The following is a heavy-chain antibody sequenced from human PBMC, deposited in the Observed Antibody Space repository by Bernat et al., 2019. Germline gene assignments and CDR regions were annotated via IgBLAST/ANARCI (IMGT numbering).Heavy chain of an antibody. CDR3: AKAEYSSSSRHFDY. CDR2: VNGDGSST. Sequence: EVHLVESGGGLVQPGGSLRLSCAASGLTFSSFWMHWVRQAPGKGLVWVSRVNGDGSSTSYADSVKGRFTISRDNAKNTLYLQMNSLRAEDTAVYYCAKAEYSSSSRHFDYWGQGTLVTVSS. D-gene: IGHD6-6*01. CDR1: GLTFSSFW. V-gene: IGHV3-74*01. J-gene: IGHJ4*02.